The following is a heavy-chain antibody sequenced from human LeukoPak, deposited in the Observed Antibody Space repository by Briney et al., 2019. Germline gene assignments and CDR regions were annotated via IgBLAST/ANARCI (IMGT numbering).Heavy chain of an antibody. CDR3: ARGKRGYDILTGYSSSLRPFNYFDY. CDR1: GGSFSGYY. V-gene: IGHV4-34*01. CDR2: INHSGST. D-gene: IGHD3-9*01. J-gene: IGHJ4*02. Sequence: SETLSLTCAVYGGSFSGYYWSWIRQPPGKGLEWIGEINHSGSTNYNPSLKSRVTISVDTSKNQFSLKLSSVTAADTAVYYCARGKRGYDILTGYSSSLRPFNYFDYWGQGTLVTVSS.